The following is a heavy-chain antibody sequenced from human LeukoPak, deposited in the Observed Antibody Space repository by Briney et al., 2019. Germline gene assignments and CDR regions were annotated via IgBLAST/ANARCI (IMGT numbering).Heavy chain of an antibody. D-gene: IGHD2-21*01. CDR3: AKRFGDYVGEAFDI. Sequence: PGGSLRLSCAASGFTFHNYAMSWVRQAPGKGLEWVSVVSGSGANTYYADFVKGRFTTSRDNSKNTLFLQTNSLRAEDTAIYYCAKRFGDYVGEAFDIWGQGTMVIVSS. CDR1: GFTFHNYA. CDR2: VSGSGANT. V-gene: IGHV3-23*01. J-gene: IGHJ3*02.